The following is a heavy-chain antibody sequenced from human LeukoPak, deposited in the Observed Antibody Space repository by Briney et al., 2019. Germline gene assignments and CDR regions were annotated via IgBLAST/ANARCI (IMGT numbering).Heavy chain of an antibody. CDR1: GFTFSSYW. CDR2: IKQDGSEK. V-gene: IGHV3-7*01. CDR3: ARAYSYCGGDCYPYYFDY. J-gene: IGHJ4*02. Sequence: PGGSLGLSCAASGFTFSSYWMSWVRQAPGKGLEWVANIKQDGSEKYYVDSVKGRFTISRDNAKNSLYLQMNSLRAEDTAVYYCARAYSYCGGDCYPYYFDYWGQGTLVTVSS. D-gene: IGHD2-21*02.